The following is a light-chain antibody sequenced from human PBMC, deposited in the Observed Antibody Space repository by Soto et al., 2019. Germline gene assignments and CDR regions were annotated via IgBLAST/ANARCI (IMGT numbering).Light chain of an antibody. CDR2: DAS. CDR3: QQYDDRPIT. J-gene: IGKJ5*01. CDR1: QGISSW. Sequence: DIQRTQSPSSVSASVGDRVTITCRASQGISSWLAWYQQKPGRAPKALIYDASNLHPGVPSRFRGSGSGTEFSFNITSLQPEDVATYYCQQYDDRPITFGQGTRLEIK. V-gene: IGKV1-33*01.